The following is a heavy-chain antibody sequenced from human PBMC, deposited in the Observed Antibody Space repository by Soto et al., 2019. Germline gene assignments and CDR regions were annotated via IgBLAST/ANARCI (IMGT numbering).Heavy chain of an antibody. D-gene: IGHD3-10*01. CDR3: AKQTRSYGSGSYSHYYNYMDV. CDR1: GFTFSSYA. J-gene: IGHJ6*03. CDR2: ISGSGGST. V-gene: IGHV3-23*01. Sequence: PGGSLRLSCASSGFTFSSYAMSWVRQAPGKGLEWVSAISGSGGSTYYADSVKGRFTISRDNSKNTLYLQMNSLRAEDTAVYYCAKQTRSYGSGSYSHYYNYMDVWGKGTTVTVSS.